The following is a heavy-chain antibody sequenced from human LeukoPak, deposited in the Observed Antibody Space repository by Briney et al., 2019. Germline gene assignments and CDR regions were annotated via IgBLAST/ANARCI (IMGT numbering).Heavy chain of an antibody. J-gene: IGHJ4*02. CDR1: GGTFSIYA. Sequence: GASVKVSCKASGGTFSIYAISWVRQAPGQGLEWMGGIIPIFGTANYAQKFQGRVTITADESTSTAYMELSSLRSEDTAVYYCASGTAGGYSYGSFDYWGQGTLVTVSS. D-gene: IGHD5-18*01. V-gene: IGHV1-69*13. CDR2: IIPIFGTA. CDR3: ASGTAGGYSYGSFDY.